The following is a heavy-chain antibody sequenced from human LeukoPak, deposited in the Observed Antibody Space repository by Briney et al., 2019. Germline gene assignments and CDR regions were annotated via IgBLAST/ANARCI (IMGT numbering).Heavy chain of an antibody. Sequence: SETLSLTCTVSGGSISSYYWSWIRQPAGKGLEWIGRIYTSGSTNYNPSLKSRVTMSVDTSKNQFSLKLSSVTAADTAVYYCARGSLRIKTGYNWFDPWGQGTLVTVSS. V-gene: IGHV4-4*07. J-gene: IGHJ5*02. CDR1: GGSISSYY. CDR2: IYTSGST. D-gene: IGHD1-14*01. CDR3: ARGSLRIKTGYNWFDP.